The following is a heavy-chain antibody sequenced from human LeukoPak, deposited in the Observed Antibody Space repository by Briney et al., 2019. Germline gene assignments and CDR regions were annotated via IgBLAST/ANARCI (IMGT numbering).Heavy chain of an antibody. CDR2: INTNTGNP. V-gene: IGHV7-4-1*02. CDR1: GYTFTSHA. D-gene: IGHD2-15*01. J-gene: IGHJ4*02. CDR3: ARDGGPGQRYCSGGSCYPGY. Sequence: ASVKVSCKASGYTFTSHAMNWVRQAPGQGLEWMGWINTNTGNPTYAQGFTGRFVFSLDTSVSTAYLQISSLKAEDTAVYYCARDGGPGQRYCSGGSCYPGYWGQGTLVTVSS.